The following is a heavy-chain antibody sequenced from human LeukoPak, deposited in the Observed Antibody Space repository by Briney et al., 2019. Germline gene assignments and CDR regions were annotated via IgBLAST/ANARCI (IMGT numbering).Heavy chain of an antibody. D-gene: IGHD3-10*01. CDR1: GFTFITNV. J-gene: IGHJ6*02. CDR2: ILGSGGGT. CDR3: ATTPGAYYYYHMDV. V-gene: IGHV3-23*01. Sequence: GGSLRHICAASGFTFITNVMTWVRQAPGKELEWVSAILGSGGGTYYTDSVKGRFTISRDNSNNTLYLQMNSLRAEDTAVYYCATTPGAYYYYHMDVWGQGTTVTVSS.